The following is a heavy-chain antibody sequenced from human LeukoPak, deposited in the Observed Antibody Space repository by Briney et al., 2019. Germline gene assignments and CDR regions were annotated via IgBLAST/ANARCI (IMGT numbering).Heavy chain of an antibody. CDR2: IYYSGST. V-gene: IGHV4-31*03. J-gene: IGHJ4*02. Sequence: PSQTLSLTCTVSGGSISSGVYYWSWIRQHPGKGLEWIGYIYYSGSTYYNPSLKSRVTISVDTSKNQFSLKPSSVTAADTAVYYCARAVNYGDFFDSWGQGTLVTVSS. D-gene: IGHD4-17*01. CDR1: GGSISSGVYY. CDR3: ARAVNYGDFFDS.